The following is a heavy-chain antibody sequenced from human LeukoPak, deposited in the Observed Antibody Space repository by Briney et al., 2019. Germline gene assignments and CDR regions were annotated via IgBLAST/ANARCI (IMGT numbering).Heavy chain of an antibody. Sequence: ASVKVSCKASGYVFTDSYMYWVRQAPGQGLEWMGRIVPKTGATKYAQKFQGRVTMTRDTSVDTVYMELSRLTSDDTAVYYCARDKTNGVGIFSWGQGTAVTVSS. D-gene: IGHD2-8*01. CDR1: GYVFTDSY. CDR3: ARDKTNGVGIFS. V-gene: IGHV1-2*06. J-gene: IGHJ4*02. CDR2: IVPKTGAT.